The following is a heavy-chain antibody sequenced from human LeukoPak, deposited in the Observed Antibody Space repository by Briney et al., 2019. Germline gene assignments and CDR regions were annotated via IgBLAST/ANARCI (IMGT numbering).Heavy chain of an antibody. D-gene: IGHD6-19*01. J-gene: IGHJ4*02. CDR2: ISGSGSNT. CDR1: GFTFSNYA. V-gene: IGHV3-23*01. CDR3: AKWVAVAADTRDYFDY. Sequence: GGSLRLSCAASGFTFSNYAMTWVRQAPGKGLEWVSVISGSGSNTDYADSVKGRFTISRDNSKNTLYLQMNSLRAEDTAIYYCAKWVAVAADTRDYFDYWGQGTLVTVSS.